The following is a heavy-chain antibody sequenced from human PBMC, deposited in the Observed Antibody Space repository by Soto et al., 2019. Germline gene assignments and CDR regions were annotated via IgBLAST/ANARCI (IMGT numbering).Heavy chain of an antibody. CDR3: SGGYGTAPICEPWFDP. J-gene: IGHJ5*02. CDR1: GYAFSSYW. CDR2: IYPGDSDT. D-gene: IGHD2-8*02. Sequence: GEFVNSSCXGCGYAFSSYWIGWLRRMPGKAVEGMGIIYPGDSDTRYRPSFQGQVTISVDKSITNAYLQGISLKASDTAMYYRSGGYGTAPICEPWFDPWGQGTLVTVSS. V-gene: IGHV5-51*03.